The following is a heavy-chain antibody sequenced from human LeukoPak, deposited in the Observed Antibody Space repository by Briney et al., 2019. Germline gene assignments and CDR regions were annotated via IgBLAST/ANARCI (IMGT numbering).Heavy chain of an antibody. CDR2: ISSSGSTI. D-gene: IGHD3-3*01. V-gene: IGHV3-11*01. Sequence: GGSLRLSCAASGFTFSDYYMSWIRQAPGKGLEWVSYISSSGSTIYYADSVKGRFTISRDNAKNSLYLQMNSLRAEDTAVYYCARDFVLRFLEWLTPNYYCYGMDVWGQGTTVTVSS. CDR1: GFTFSDYY. CDR3: ARDFVLRFLEWLTPNYYCYGMDV. J-gene: IGHJ6*02.